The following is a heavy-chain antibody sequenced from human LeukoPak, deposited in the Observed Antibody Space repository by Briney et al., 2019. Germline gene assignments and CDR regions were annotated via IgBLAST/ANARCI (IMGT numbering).Heavy chain of an antibody. CDR1: GFTFSDYY. V-gene: IGHV3-11*01. J-gene: IGHJ4*02. Sequence: PGGSLRLSRAASGFTFSDYYMSWIRQAPGKGLEWVSYISSSGSTIYYADSVRGRFTISRDNAKNSLYLQMHSLRAEDTAVYYCARYPLGSGSYYIGYWGQGTLVTVSS. CDR3: ARYPLGSGSYYIGY. CDR2: ISSSGSTI. D-gene: IGHD3-10*01.